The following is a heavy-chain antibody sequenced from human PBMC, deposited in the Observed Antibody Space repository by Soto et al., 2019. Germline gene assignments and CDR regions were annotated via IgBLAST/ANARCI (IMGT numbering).Heavy chain of an antibody. CDR2: ISGDGVTT. Sequence: EVRLVESGGDLVQRGGSLRLSCAASGFPFSSYWMHWVRHTPGKGLDWVARISGDGVTTYYADSVTGRFTVSRDNAKNTLPLQINGLRAEDTAVYYCAREYYGLLTGYYADYWGQGTLVSVSS. V-gene: IGHV3-74*01. CDR3: AREYYGLLTGYYADY. D-gene: IGHD3-9*01. CDR1: GFPFSSYW. J-gene: IGHJ4*02.